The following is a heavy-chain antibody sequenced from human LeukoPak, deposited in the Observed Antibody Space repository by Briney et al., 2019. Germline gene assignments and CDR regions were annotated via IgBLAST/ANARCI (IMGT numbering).Heavy chain of an antibody. J-gene: IGHJ4*02. Sequence: RASLKLSCKASGYTFPTYGLSWVRQAPGQGLEWMGWISSNNGDTNYTLKYQGRVTFTTDTSTSTAYMELKNLTSDDTALYYCIAGYLYFDFWGQGTLVTVSS. CDR2: ISSNNGDT. D-gene: IGHD2-2*03. CDR1: GYTFPTYG. CDR3: IAGYLYFDF. V-gene: IGHV1-18*01.